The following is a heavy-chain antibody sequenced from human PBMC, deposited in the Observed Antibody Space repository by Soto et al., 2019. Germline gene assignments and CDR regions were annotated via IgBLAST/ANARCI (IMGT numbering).Heavy chain of an antibody. D-gene: IGHD6-13*01. CDR1: GDSVSSDSAA. J-gene: IGHJ6*02. CDR2: TYYRSKWYN. Sequence: AQALSLTCAISGDSVSSDSAAWNWIRQSPSRGLEWLGRTYYRSKWYNDYAVSVKSRITINPDTSKNQFSLQLNSVTPEDTAVYYCAREQLVVAWGDYYYGMDVWGQGTTVTVSS. CDR3: AREQLVVAWGDYYYGMDV. V-gene: IGHV6-1*01.